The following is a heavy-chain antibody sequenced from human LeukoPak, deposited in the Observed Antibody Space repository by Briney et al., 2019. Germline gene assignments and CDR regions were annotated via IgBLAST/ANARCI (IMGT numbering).Heavy chain of an antibody. Sequence: GGSLRLSRAASGFTFSSYAMSWVRQAPGKGLEWVSAISGSGGSTYYADSVKGRFTISRDNSKNTLYLQMNSLRAEDTAVYYCAKEEWNYYYYGMDVWGQGTTVTVSS. CDR3: AKEEWNYYYYGMDV. CDR2: ISGSGGST. CDR1: GFTFSSYA. V-gene: IGHV3-23*01. J-gene: IGHJ6*02. D-gene: IGHD3-3*01.